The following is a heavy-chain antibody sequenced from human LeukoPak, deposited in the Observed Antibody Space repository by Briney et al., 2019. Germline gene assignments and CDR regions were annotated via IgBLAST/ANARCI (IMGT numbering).Heavy chain of an antibody. J-gene: IGHJ4*02. CDR3: ARDMLRGVAEIDS. Sequence: GGSLRLSCAASGFIFSSHWMSWVRQAPGKGLEWVANIKQDGSETSYVDSVRGRFTISRDNAKNSLYLQMNGLRAEDTAVYYCARDMLRGVAEIDSWGQGILVTVSS. CDR1: GFIFSSHW. V-gene: IGHV3-7*05. CDR2: IKQDGSET. D-gene: IGHD3-10*01.